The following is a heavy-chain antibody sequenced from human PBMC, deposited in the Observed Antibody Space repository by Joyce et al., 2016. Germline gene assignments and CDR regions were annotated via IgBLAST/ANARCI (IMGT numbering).Heavy chain of an antibody. Sequence: EMQLVESGGGLVQPGGSLKLSCAASGFIFSGSSMHWVRQASGKGLQWVGRIRTKSKGYATAYAASVKGRFTVSRDDSKNTAYLQMNSLKTEDTAVYYCIRQTYYNGSGSFGDYWGQGTPVTVSS. CDR2: IRTKSKGYAT. V-gene: IGHV3-73*02. CDR1: GFIFSGSS. D-gene: IGHD3-10*01. CDR3: IRQTYYNGSGSFGDY. J-gene: IGHJ4*02.